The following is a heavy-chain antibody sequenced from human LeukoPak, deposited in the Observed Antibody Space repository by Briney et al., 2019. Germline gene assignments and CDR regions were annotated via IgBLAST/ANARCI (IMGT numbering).Heavy chain of an antibody. Sequence: SGGSLRLSCSASGFSFASCGMNWVRQAPGSGLKWVAYISAGSSNTFYADSVKGRFTISRDDADNFLHLQMNSLSAEDTAVYYCARSAVQANTPFYFDFWGQGALVTVSS. V-gene: IGHV3-48*01. CDR3: ARSAVQANTPFYFDF. CDR2: ISAGSSNT. D-gene: IGHD1-26*01. J-gene: IGHJ4*02. CDR1: GFSFASCG.